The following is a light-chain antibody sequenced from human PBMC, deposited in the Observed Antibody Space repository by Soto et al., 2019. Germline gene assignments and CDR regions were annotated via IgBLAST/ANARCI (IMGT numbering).Light chain of an antibody. J-gene: IGKJ1*01. V-gene: IGKV3-11*01. Sequence: EIVMTQSPATLSGSPGERATLSCRASQSVATNLAWYQQKPGQAPRLLIYDASNRATGIPARFSGSGSGTDFTLTISSLEPEDFAVYYCQQRSNWPPTFGQGTKVDI. CDR3: QQRSNWPPT. CDR2: DAS. CDR1: QSVATN.